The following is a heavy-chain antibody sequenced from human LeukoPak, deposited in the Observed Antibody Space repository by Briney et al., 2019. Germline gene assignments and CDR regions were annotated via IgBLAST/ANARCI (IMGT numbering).Heavy chain of an antibody. Sequence: GGSLRLSCAASGFAFSSYAMHWVRQAPGKGLEWVAVISYDGSNKYYADSVKGRFTISRDNSKNTLYLQMNSLRAEDTAVYYCARDRYYYDSSGYLLRYFDYWGQGTLVTVSS. CDR2: ISYDGSNK. D-gene: IGHD3-22*01. J-gene: IGHJ4*02. CDR1: GFAFSSYA. CDR3: ARDRYYYDSSGYLLRYFDY. V-gene: IGHV3-30-3*01.